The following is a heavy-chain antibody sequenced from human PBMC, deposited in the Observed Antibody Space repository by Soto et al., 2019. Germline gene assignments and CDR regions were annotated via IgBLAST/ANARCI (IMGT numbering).Heavy chain of an antibody. D-gene: IGHD2-15*01. CDR2: MSSSRTT. CDR1: GDSICDLHYC. Sequence: PTETLSLIHTVSGDSICDLHYCWGWIRNNTGQGLQRTGSMSSSRTTYYIPSLKDRVTLSVDTSNNECSLKLVSVTAPDTAVYDCVRHKSGSDWLYPWDQGTRVTVSS. V-gene: IGHV4-39*01. J-gene: IGHJ5*02. CDR3: VRHKSGSDWLYP.